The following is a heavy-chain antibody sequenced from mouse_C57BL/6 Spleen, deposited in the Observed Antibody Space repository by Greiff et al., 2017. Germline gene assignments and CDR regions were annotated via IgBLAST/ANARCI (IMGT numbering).Heavy chain of an antibody. CDR1: GYTFTSYW. CDR2: IDPNSGGT. CDR3: ARDSGYGSSYVFAY. V-gene: IGHV1-72*01. Sequence: QVHVKQPGAELVKPGASVKLTCKASGYTFTSYWMHWVKQRPGRGLEWIGRIDPNSGGTKYNEKFKSKATLTVDKPSSTAYMQLSSLTSEDSAVYYCARDSGYGSSYVFAYWGQGTLVTVSA. J-gene: IGHJ3*01. D-gene: IGHD1-1*01.